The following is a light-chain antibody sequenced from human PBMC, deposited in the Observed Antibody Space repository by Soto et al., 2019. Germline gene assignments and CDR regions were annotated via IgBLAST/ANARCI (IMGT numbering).Light chain of an antibody. J-gene: IGKJ4*01. CDR2: DAS. CDR1: QSVGTNY. CDR3: QQYGSTPLT. V-gene: IGKV3-20*01. Sequence: EIVLTQSPGTLSLSPGDRATLSCRASQSVGTNYLAWYQQKPGQAPRFLIYDASSRATGIPDRFSGSGSGTDFTLTISRLEPEDFAVYYCQQYGSTPLTFGGGTKVEIK.